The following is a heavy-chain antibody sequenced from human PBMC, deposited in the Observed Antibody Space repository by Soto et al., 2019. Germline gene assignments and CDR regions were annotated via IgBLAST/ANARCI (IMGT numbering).Heavy chain of an antibody. CDR3: ARGRDAAGPFQNWFDP. Sequence: PSETLSLTCAVYGGSFSGYYWSWIRQPPGKGLEWIGEINHSGSTNYNPSLKSRVTISVDTSKNQFSLKLSSVTAADTAVYYCARGRDAAGPFQNWFDPWGQGTLVTVSS. D-gene: IGHD6-13*01. V-gene: IGHV4-34*01. CDR2: INHSGST. CDR1: GGSFSGYY. J-gene: IGHJ5*02.